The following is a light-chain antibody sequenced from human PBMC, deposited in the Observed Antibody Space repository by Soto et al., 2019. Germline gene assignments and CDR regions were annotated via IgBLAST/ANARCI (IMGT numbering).Light chain of an antibody. Sequence: EIVMTQSPATLSVSPGERATLSCRASQSVSGNLAWYQQKPGQAPRLLIYGPSTRATGIPTRFSGSGSGTEFPLTISGLQSEDFAVYYCQQYNNWPGTFGQGTKVEIK. J-gene: IGKJ1*01. CDR1: QSVSGN. CDR3: QQYNNWPGT. V-gene: IGKV3-15*01. CDR2: GPS.